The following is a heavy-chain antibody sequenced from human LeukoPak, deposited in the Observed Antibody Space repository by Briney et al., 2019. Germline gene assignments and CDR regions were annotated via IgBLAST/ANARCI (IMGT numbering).Heavy chain of an antibody. D-gene: IGHD2-15*01. Sequence: SETLSLTCDVSGYSISSGYYCGWFRQPPGKGREWIATIFHSGSTYYNPSLQSRVTMSVDTSKNQCSLKLSSVTATDTAVYYCARLSNAAHAASWGQGALATVSS. V-gene: IGHV4-38-2*01. J-gene: IGHJ5*02. CDR2: IFHSGST. CDR3: ARLSNAAHAAS. CDR1: GYSISSGYY.